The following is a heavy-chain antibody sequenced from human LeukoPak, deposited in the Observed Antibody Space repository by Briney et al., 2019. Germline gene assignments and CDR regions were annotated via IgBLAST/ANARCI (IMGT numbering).Heavy chain of an antibody. CDR3: ANSGYDPFYFDY. Sequence: SETLSLTCAVYGGSFSGYYWSWIRQPPGKGPEWTGEINHSGSTNYNPSLKSRVTISVDTSKNQFSLKLSSVTAADTAVYYCANSGYDPFYFDYWGQGTLVTVSS. V-gene: IGHV4-34*01. CDR2: INHSGST. CDR1: GGSFSGYY. J-gene: IGHJ4*02. D-gene: IGHD5-12*01.